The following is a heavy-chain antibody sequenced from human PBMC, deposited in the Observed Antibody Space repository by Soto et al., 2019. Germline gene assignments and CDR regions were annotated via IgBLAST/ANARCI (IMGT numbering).Heavy chain of an antibody. Sequence: GESLKISCKGSGYSFTSYWIGWVRQMPGKGLEWMGIIYPGDSGTRYSPSFQGQVTISADKSISTAYLQWSSLKASETAMYSCARGRNIVAYELGSPYDYWGQGTLVTVSS. CDR1: GYSFTSYW. J-gene: IGHJ4*02. CDR2: IYPGDSGT. D-gene: IGHD5-12*01. CDR3: ARGRNIVAYELGSPYDY. V-gene: IGHV5-51*01.